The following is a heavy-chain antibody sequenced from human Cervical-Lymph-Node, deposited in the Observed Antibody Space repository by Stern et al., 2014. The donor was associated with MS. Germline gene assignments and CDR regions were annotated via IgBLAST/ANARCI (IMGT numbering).Heavy chain of an antibody. D-gene: IGHD1-7*01. CDR2: RWYDGNKK. J-gene: IGHJ4*02. V-gene: IGHV3-33*01. Sequence: VQLVESGGGVVKPGRSLRLSCAASGYTFSNYGMHWVRQAPGKGLEWLAVRWYDGNKKYNSDSVMGRFTITRDNSKNTLFLQMSSLTADDTALYYCARGNWSYGGMGYWGQGTLVTVSS. CDR1: GYTFSNYG. CDR3: ARGNWSYGGMGY.